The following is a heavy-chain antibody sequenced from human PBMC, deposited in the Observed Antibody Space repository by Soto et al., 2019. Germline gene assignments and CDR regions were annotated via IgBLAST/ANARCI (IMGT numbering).Heavy chain of an antibody. CDR2: IYRGGNT. V-gene: IGHV3-53*04. CDR3: ARETEDYGPFDY. CDR1: GFNVSSVY. D-gene: IGHD4-17*01. J-gene: IGHJ4*02. Sequence: EVQLVESGGALVPPGGSLRLSCAASGFNVSSVYMSWVRQAPGKGLEWVSVIYRGGNTYYGDSVKGRFTISRHSPENTLFLQMDSLRTEDTAVYYCARETEDYGPFDYWGQGTLVTVS.